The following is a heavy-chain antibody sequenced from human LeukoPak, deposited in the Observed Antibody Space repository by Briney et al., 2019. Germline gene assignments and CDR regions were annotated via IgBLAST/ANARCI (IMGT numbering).Heavy chain of an antibody. J-gene: IGHJ4*02. CDR1: GASVTTYY. CDR2: VHSSGTT. D-gene: IGHD1-26*01. Sequence: SETLSLTCTVSGASVTTYYWSWIRQPPGKGPEWIANVHSSGTTYYNPSLRSRVTISIDTSKNQFSLSLTSVTTADTAVYYCARDIRAVGATLYFDYWGQGTLLTVSS. V-gene: IGHV4-59*02. CDR3: ARDIRAVGATLYFDY.